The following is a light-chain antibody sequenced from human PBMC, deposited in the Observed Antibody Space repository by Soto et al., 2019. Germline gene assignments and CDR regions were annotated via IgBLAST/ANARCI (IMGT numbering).Light chain of an antibody. CDR2: GAS. CDR1: QSISSN. V-gene: IGKV3-15*01. CDR3: QQFNNWPPKT. Sequence: EIFLTQSPFTLSLSPVEIATLSCRPSQSISSNVAWYQQKLGQVPRLLIYGASIRATGIPARFSGSGSGTEFTLTINGLQSEDFAVYYCQQFNNWPPKTFGGGTKVDIK. J-gene: IGKJ4*01.